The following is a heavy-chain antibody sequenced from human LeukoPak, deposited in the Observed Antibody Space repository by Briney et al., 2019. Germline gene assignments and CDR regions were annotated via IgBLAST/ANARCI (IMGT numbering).Heavy chain of an antibody. CDR3: ARGYYYGSGSYPWFDP. CDR2: IYYSGST. CDR1: GGSISSYY. J-gene: IGHJ5*02. Sequence: PSETLSLTCTVSGGSISSYYWSWIRQPPGKGLEWIGYIYYSGSTNYNPSLKSRVTISVDTSKNQFSLKLGSVTAADTAVYYCARGYYYGSGSYPWFDPWGQGTLVTVSS. D-gene: IGHD3-10*01. V-gene: IGHV4-59*08.